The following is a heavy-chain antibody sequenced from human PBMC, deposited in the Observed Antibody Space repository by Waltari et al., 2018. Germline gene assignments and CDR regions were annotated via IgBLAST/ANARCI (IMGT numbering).Heavy chain of an antibody. Sequence: QVQLVQSGAEVKKPGSSVKVSCKASGGTFSSYAISWVRQAPGQGLEWMGGIIPILGTANYAQKFEGRVTITADESTSTAYMELSSLRSEDTAVYYCARFGGDILTGYPLPYDYWGQGTLVTVSS. V-gene: IGHV1-69*12. J-gene: IGHJ4*02. CDR1: GGTFSSYA. CDR2: IIPILGTA. D-gene: IGHD3-9*01. CDR3: ARFGGDILTGYPLPYDY.